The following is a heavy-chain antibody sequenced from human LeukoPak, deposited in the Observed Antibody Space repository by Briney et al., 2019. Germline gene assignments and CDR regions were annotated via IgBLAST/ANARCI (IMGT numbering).Heavy chain of an antibody. CDR1: GGSISSSSYY. J-gene: IGHJ4*02. D-gene: IGHD3-3*01. CDR3: ARHRRADFRPGGPIDY. Sequence: SETLSLTCTVSGGSISSSSYYWDWICQPPGKGLEWIASIYYTGSIYYNPSLKSRVTISVDTSKNQFSLNVNSVTAADTAVYYCARHRRADFRPGGPIDYWGQGTLVTVSS. CDR2: IYYTGSI. V-gene: IGHV4-39*01.